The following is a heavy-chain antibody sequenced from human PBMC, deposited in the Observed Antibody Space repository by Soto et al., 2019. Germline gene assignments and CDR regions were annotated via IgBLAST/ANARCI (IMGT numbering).Heavy chain of an antibody. V-gene: IGHV5-10-1*01. D-gene: IGHD3-10*01. Sequence: FTSYWISWVRQMPGKGLEWMGRIDPSDSYTNYSPSFQGHVTISADKSISTAYLQWSSLKASDTAMYYCARLFFSIYGMDVWGQGTTVTVSS. J-gene: IGHJ6*02. CDR3: ARLFFSIYGMDV. CDR2: IDPSDSYT. CDR1: FTSYW.